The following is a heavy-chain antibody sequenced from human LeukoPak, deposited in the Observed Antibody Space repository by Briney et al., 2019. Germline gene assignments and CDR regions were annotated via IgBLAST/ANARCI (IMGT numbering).Heavy chain of an antibody. CDR3: ARGLFPYQLIAVTGRY. Sequence: GGSLRLSCEASGFILSNYAMSWVRQAPGKGLGWVSTISGSGGSTYYADSVKGRFTLSGDNSKNTLYLQLNSLRVEDTAVYYCARGLFPYQLIAVTGRYWGQGTLVTVSS. CDR2: ISGSGGST. D-gene: IGHD6-19*01. CDR1: GFILSNYA. V-gene: IGHV3-23*01. J-gene: IGHJ4*02.